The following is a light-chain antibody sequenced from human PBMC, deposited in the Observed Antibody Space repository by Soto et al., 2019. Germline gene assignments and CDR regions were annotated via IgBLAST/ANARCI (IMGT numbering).Light chain of an antibody. V-gene: IGKV1-5*01. J-gene: IGKJ1*01. CDR2: DAS. Sequence: DIQMTQSPSTLSASVGDRVTITCRASQSISSWLAWYQQKPGKAPKLLIYDASSLESGVPSRFSDSGSGTEFTLTISSLQPDDFATYYCQQYNSYSSTWTFGQGTKVEIK. CDR3: QQYNSYSSTWT. CDR1: QSISSW.